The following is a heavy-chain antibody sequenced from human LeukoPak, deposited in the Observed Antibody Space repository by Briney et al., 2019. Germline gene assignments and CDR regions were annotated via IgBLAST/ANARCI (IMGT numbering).Heavy chain of an antibody. J-gene: IGHJ6*03. CDR1: GGSISSSNYY. D-gene: IGHD1-14*01. CDR2: IYYSGST. V-gene: IGHV4-39*07. CDR3: ARDHSSARYTYYYYYMDV. Sequence: SETLSLTCTVSGGSISSSNYYWGWIRQPPGKGLEWIGNIYYSGSTYYNPSLKSRVTISVDTSKNQFSLKLTSATAADTAVYYCARDHSSARYTYYYYYMDVWGKGTTVTVSS.